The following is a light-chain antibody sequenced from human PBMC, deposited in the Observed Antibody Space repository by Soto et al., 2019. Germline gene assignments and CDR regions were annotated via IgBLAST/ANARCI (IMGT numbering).Light chain of an antibody. CDR1: QTINSA. Sequence: EIVLTQSPATLSVSPGDRATLSCRASQTINSALAWYQQKPGQAPRLLIYGASTRATAIADRFSASGSGTDFTLTIISLQSEDSAVYYCQQYHYWWTFGQGTKVEIK. V-gene: IGKV3-15*01. CDR3: QQYHYWWT. CDR2: GAS. J-gene: IGKJ1*01.